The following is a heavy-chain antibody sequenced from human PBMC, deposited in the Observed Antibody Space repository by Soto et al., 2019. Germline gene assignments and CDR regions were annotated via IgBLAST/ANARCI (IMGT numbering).Heavy chain of an antibody. CDR3: ARVRVVVRPGRPNYYYYGMDV. V-gene: IGHV4-31*03. CDR1: GGSISSGGYY. Sequence: SETLSLTCTVSGGSISSGGYYWSWIRQHPGKGLEWIGYIYYSGSTYYNPSLKSRVTISVDTSKNQFSLKLSSVTAADTAVYYCARVRVVVRPGRPNYYYYGMDVWGQGTTVTVSS. J-gene: IGHJ6*02. CDR2: IYYSGST. D-gene: IGHD3-22*01.